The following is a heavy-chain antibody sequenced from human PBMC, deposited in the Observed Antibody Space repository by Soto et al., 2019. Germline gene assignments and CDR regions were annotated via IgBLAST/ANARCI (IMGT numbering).Heavy chain of an antibody. J-gene: IGHJ3*02. V-gene: IGHV3-21*01. CDR3: ARVGGGYQLLHAFDI. Sequence: PGGSLRLSCAASGFPFSSYSMNWVRQAPGKGLEWVSSISSSSSYIYYADSVKGRFTISRDNAKNSLYLQMNSLRAEDTAVYYCARVGGGYQLLHAFDIWGQGTMVTVSS. CDR1: GFPFSSYS. D-gene: IGHD2-2*01. CDR2: ISSSSSYI.